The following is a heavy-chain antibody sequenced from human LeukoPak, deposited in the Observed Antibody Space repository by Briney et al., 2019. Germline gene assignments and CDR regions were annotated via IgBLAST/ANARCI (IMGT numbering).Heavy chain of an antibody. V-gene: IGHV3-23*01. J-gene: IGHJ6*03. CDR2: ISNNGGRT. CDR1: GFTFSSYW. D-gene: IGHD5-24*01. Sequence: PGGSLRLSCAASGFTFSSYWMSWVRQAPGKGLEWVSYISNNGGRTDYADSVKGRFTISRDNSKNTLYLQMNSLRAEDTAVYYCAKTAMGYYMDVWGKGTTVTVSS. CDR3: AKTAMGYYMDV.